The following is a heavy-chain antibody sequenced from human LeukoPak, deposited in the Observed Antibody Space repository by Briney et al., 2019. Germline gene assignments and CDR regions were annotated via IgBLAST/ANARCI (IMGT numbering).Heavy chain of an antibody. D-gene: IGHD3-9*01. CDR2: IYYSGST. CDR1: GGSISSYY. J-gene: IGHJ4*02. V-gene: IGHV4-59*01. Sequence: SETLSLTCTVSGGSISSYYWSWIRQPPGKGLEWIGYIYYSGSTNYNPSLKSRVTISVDTSKNQFSLKLSSVTAADTAVYYCARPHFDGLSTYFDYWGQGTLVTVSS. CDR3: ARPHFDGLSTYFDY.